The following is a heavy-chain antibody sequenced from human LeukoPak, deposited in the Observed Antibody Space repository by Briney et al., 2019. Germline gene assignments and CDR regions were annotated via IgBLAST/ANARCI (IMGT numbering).Heavy chain of an antibody. CDR1: GGSFSGYY. V-gene: IGHV4-34*01. CDR2: INHSGST. J-gene: IGHJ3*02. D-gene: IGHD5-24*01. Sequence: SETLSLTCAVYGGSFSGYYWSWIRQPPGKGLEWIGEINHSGSTNYNPSLKSRVTISVDTSKNQFSLKLSSVTAADTAVYYCARGRRPFDIWGQGTMVTVSS. CDR3: ARGRRPFDI.